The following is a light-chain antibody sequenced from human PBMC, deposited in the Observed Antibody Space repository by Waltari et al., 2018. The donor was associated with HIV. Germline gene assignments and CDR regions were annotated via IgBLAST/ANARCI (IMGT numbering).Light chain of an antibody. CDR2: HVT. CDR3: CSNAARATYV. V-gene: IGLV2-11*01. J-gene: IGLJ1*01. Sequence: QSVLAQPRSVSGSPGQSVTISCTGTSSDVGGYNYVSWFQHHPGKAPKLIIYHVTKRPSGVPDRFSASKSGNTASLTISGLQAEDEAEYYCCSNAARATYVFGTGTQVTVL. CDR1: SSDVGGYNY.